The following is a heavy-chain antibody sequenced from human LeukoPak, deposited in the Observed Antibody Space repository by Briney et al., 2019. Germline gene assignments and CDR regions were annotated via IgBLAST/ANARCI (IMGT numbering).Heavy chain of an antibody. J-gene: IGHJ4*02. Sequence: GGSLGLSCTFSGLTFRSYWMNWVRQAPGKGLEWVANINPGGNEIRSVDSVKGRSIISRDNAKNSLDLQMSSLRVEDTAVYYCMCWGTDNHWGQGILVTVSS. V-gene: IGHV3-7*01. CDR3: MCWGTDNH. CDR1: GLTFRSYW. CDR2: INPGGNEI. D-gene: IGHD7-27*01.